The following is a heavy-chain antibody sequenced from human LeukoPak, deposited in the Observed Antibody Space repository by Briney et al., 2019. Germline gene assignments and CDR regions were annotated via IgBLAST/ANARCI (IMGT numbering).Heavy chain of an antibody. D-gene: IGHD6-19*01. CDR1: GFTFSSYG. CDR2: IWYDGSNK. CDR3: ARDREVAGIEGNYYFDY. Sequence: GRSLRLACAASGFTFSSYGMHWVRQAPGKGLEWVAVIWYDGSNKYYADSVKGRFTISRDNSKNTLYLQMNSLRAEDTAVYYCARDREVAGIEGNYYFDYWGQGTLVTVSS. V-gene: IGHV3-33*01. J-gene: IGHJ4*02.